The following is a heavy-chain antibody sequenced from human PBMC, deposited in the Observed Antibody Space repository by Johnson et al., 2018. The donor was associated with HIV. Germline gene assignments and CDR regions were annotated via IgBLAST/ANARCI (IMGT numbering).Heavy chain of an antibody. J-gene: IGHJ3*02. D-gene: IGHD2-21*01. Sequence: VQLVESGGGVVQPGGSLRLSCAASGFTFSSYWMSWVRQAPGKGLEWVANIKQDGSEKYYVDSVKGRFTISRDNAKNSLYLQMNSLRAEDTAVYYCAREVHIVVVSSFRWAFDIWGRGTMVTVSS. CDR1: GFTFSSYW. CDR3: AREVHIVVVSSFRWAFDI. V-gene: IGHV3-7*01. CDR2: IKQDGSEK.